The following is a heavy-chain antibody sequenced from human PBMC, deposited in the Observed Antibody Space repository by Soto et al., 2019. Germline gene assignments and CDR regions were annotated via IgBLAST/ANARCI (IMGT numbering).Heavy chain of an antibody. CDR3: AKGGSAALIAPSGRDNGFDP. D-gene: IGHD6-13*01. Sequence: PGGSLRLSCAASGFAFDDYVMHWVRQPPGRGLEWVSGITWNGGTIRYVDSVKGRFTISSDNAENSLYLQMNSLRPEDTAVYYCAKGGSAALIAPSGRDNGFDPWGQGTQVTVSS. CDR1: GFAFDDYV. V-gene: IGHV3-9*01. J-gene: IGHJ5*02. CDR2: ITWNGGTI.